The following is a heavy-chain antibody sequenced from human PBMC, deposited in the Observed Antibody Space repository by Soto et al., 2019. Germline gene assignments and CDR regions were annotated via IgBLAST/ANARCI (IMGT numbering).Heavy chain of an antibody. CDR1: GFIVSSNY. CDR2: IYSGGST. V-gene: IGHV3-53*04. J-gene: IGHJ3*02. Sequence: GGSLRLSCAASGFIVSSNYVSWVRQAPGKGLEWVSVIYSGGSTYYADSVKGRFTVSRHNSKNTLYLQMNSLRAEDTAVYYCARGHHVKSVGDAFDIWGQGTMVTVSS. CDR3: ARGHHVKSVGDAFDI. D-gene: IGHD2-15*01.